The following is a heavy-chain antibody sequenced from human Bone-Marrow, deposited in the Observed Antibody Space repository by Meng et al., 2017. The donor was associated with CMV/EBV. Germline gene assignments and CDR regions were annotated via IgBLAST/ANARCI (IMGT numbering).Heavy chain of an antibody. CDR2: INPNSGGT. CDR3: AILGYCSSTSCYEADY. Sequence: ASVKVSCKASGYTFTGYYMHWVRQAPGQGLEWMGWINPNSGGTNYAQKFQGRVTMTRDTSISTAYMELSRLSSDDTAVYYCAILGYCSSTSCYEADYWGQGTLVTVSS. V-gene: IGHV1-2*02. CDR1: GYTFTGYY. D-gene: IGHD2-2*01. J-gene: IGHJ4*02.